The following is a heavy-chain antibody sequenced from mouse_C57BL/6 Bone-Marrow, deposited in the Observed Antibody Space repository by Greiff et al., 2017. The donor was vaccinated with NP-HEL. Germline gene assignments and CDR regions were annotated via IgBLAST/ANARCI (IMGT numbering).Heavy chain of an antibody. D-gene: IGHD1-1*01. J-gene: IGHJ4*01. CDR3: AINYYGSSYPYYYAMDY. Sequence: VKLQESGPGLVAPSQSLSITCTVSGFSLTSYAISWVRQPPGKGLEWLGVIWTGGGTNYNSALKSRLSISKDNSKSQVFLKMNSLQTDDTARYYCAINYYGSSYPYYYAMDYWGQGTSVTVSS. V-gene: IGHV2-9-1*01. CDR1: GFSLTSYA. CDR2: IWTGGGT.